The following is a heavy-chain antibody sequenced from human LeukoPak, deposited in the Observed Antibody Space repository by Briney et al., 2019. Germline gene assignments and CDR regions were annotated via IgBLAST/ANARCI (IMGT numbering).Heavy chain of an antibody. Sequence: GESLKVSCKASGYTFTSYGISWVRQAPGQGLEWMGWISAYNGNTNYAQKLQGRVTMTTDTSTSTAYMELRSLRSDDAAVYYCCRYSSSYEDYWGQGTLVTVSS. D-gene: IGHD6-6*01. V-gene: IGHV1-18*01. CDR1: GYTFTSYG. CDR3: CRYSSSYEDY. CDR2: ISAYNGNT. J-gene: IGHJ4*02.